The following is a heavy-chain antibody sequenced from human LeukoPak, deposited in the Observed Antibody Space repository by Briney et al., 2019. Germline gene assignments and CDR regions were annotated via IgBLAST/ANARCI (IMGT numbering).Heavy chain of an antibody. Sequence: PSGTLSLTCAVSGGSVVSSNWWTWVRQPPGKGLEWIGEISHSGASNYNPSLKSRVTISVDKSKNHFSLKLNSVTAADTAVYYCASDDISLTGTIAYWGQGTLVTVSS. CDR3: ASDDISLTGTIAY. J-gene: IGHJ4*02. CDR2: ISHSGAS. V-gene: IGHV4-4*02. D-gene: IGHD3-9*01. CDR1: GGSVVSSNW.